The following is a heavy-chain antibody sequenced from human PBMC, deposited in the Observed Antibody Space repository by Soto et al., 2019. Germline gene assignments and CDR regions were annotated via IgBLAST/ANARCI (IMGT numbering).Heavy chain of an antibody. CDR3: AARRYCDGGGCYCPDH. Sequence: EVQLLESGGDLVQPGESLRLSCAASGITFVSYAMSWVRQAPGRGLEWISAVSTTGDTTHYAESVKGRFTIARDNSKNTLYLHMNSLRAEDPAVYYCAARRYCDGGGCYCPDHWGQGTLVTVSS. CDR2: VSTTGDTT. J-gene: IGHJ4*02. CDR1: GITFVSYA. V-gene: IGHV3-23*01. D-gene: IGHD2-15*01.